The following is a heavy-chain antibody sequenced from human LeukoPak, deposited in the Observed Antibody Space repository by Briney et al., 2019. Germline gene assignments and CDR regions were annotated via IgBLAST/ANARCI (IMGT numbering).Heavy chain of an antibody. V-gene: IGHV4-38-2*02. D-gene: IGHD3-22*01. Sequence: SETLSLTCSVSGYSISNGYYWGWIRQPPEKGLEWIGSIYHRGNTYHNPSLKSRVTISVDTSKNQFSLKLSSVTAADTAVYYCARYGGGYYNYFDYWGQGTLVTVSS. CDR1: GYSISNGYY. J-gene: IGHJ4*02. CDR2: IYHRGNT. CDR3: ARYGGGYYNYFDY.